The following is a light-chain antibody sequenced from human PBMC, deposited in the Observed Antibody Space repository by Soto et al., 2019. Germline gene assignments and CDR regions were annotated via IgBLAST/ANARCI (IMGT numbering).Light chain of an antibody. CDR3: QQYDTSPLT. CDR1: QSVSSSY. Sequence: EIVLTQSPGTLSLSPGERATLSCRASQSVSSSYLAWYQHKPGQAPRLLIYGASSRATGIPDRFSGSGSGTDFTLTISRLEPEDFAVYSCQQYDTSPLTFGGGTKVEIK. V-gene: IGKV3-20*01. J-gene: IGKJ4*01. CDR2: GAS.